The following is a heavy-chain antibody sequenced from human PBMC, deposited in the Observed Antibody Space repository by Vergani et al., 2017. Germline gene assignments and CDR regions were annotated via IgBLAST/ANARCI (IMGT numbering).Heavy chain of an antibody. D-gene: IGHD4-11*01. Sequence: EVQLVESGGGLVQPGGSLRLSCAASGFTFNSYWMHWVRQAPGKGLVWVSRINSDGSSTSYADSVKGRFTISRDNAKNTLFLQMNSLRAEDTAVYYCARDLFYSKYGYYYYXMDVWGKGTTVTVSS. CDR1: GFTFNSYW. CDR2: INSDGSST. J-gene: IGHJ6*03. V-gene: IGHV3-74*01. CDR3: ARDLFYSKYGYYYYXMDV.